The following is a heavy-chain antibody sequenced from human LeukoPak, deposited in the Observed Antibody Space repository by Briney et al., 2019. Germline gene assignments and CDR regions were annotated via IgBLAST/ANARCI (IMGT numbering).Heavy chain of an antibody. CDR2: INPDDGGT. CDR1: GYTFTAYY. J-gene: IGHJ4*02. CDR3: AREDIIRRYYIDL. Sequence: ASVKVSCKTSGYTFTAYYMHWVRQAPGQGLEWMGWINPDDGGTRYAQNFQGRVTMTRDTSISTAYMELSSLRFDDTAVYYCAREDIIRRYYIDLWGQGTLVTVSS. V-gene: IGHV1-2*02. D-gene: IGHD5-12*01.